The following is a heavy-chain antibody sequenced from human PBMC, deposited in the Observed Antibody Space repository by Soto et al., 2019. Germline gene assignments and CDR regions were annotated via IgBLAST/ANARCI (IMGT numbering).Heavy chain of an antibody. D-gene: IGHD2-15*01. V-gene: IGHV6-1*01. CDR3: ACEDCRGGRYSRLDD. CDR1: GDSVSGNSAT. J-gene: IGHJ4*02. CDR2: TYYRSRWYY. Sequence: PSQTLSLTCDVSGDSVSGNSATWNWIRQSPSRGLEWLGRTYYRSRWYYDYAVSVKSRIIINPDTSKNQFSLQLNSVTPEDTAVYYCACEDCRGGRYSRLDDSGQRSQVTVSS.